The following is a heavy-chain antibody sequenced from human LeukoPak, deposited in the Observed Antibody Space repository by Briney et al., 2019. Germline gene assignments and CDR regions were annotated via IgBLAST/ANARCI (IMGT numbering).Heavy chain of an antibody. CDR3: ARDQTGNYFDY. J-gene: IGHJ4*02. CDR1: GFTFSSYW. CDR2: IKQDGSEK. Sequence: GGSLRLSCAASGFTFSSYWMSWVRQAPGKGLEWVANIKQDGSEKYYVDSVKGRFTISRDNAKNSLYLRMNSLRAEDTAVYYCARDQTGNYFDYWGQGTLVTVSS. V-gene: IGHV3-7*01.